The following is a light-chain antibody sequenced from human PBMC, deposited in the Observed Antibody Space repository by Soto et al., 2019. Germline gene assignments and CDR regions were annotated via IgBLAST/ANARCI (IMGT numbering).Light chain of an antibody. Sequence: EIVLTQSPGTLSLSPGGRATLSCRASQSVSSSYLVWYQQKPGQAPRLLFYGASRRATGIPDRFSGSGSGTDFTLTISRLEPEDFAVYYCQQHGSSPPTFGQGTKVEIK. CDR1: QSVSSSY. CDR2: GAS. J-gene: IGKJ1*01. CDR3: QQHGSSPPT. V-gene: IGKV3-20*01.